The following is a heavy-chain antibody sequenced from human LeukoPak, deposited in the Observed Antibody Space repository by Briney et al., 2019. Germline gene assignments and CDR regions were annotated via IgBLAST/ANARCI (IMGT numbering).Heavy chain of an antibody. D-gene: IGHD2/OR15-2a*01. J-gene: IGHJ6*03. Sequence: PSETLSLTCTVSGGSIRSYYWSWIRQPPGKGLEWIGYIYYSGSTNYNPSLKSRVTISVDTSKNQFSLKLSTVTAADTAVYYCARDLSRGPGNYYYYYYMDVWGKGTTVTISS. CDR2: IYYSGST. CDR3: ARDLSRGPGNYYYYYYMDV. V-gene: IGHV4-59*12. CDR1: GGSIRSYY.